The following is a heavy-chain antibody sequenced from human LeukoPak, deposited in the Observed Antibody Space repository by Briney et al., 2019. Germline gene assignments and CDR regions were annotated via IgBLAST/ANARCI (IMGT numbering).Heavy chain of an antibody. Sequence: GGSLRLSCAASGFNFDDYGMSWLRQAPGMGLEWVSGINWNGGSTGYADSVKGRFTISRANAKTSLYLQMNSLRAEDTALYYCARGYYYDSSGYSCFDYWGQGTLVTVSS. CDR3: ARGYYYDSSGYSCFDY. CDR1: GFNFDDYG. CDR2: INWNGGST. J-gene: IGHJ4*02. D-gene: IGHD3-22*01. V-gene: IGHV3-20*04.